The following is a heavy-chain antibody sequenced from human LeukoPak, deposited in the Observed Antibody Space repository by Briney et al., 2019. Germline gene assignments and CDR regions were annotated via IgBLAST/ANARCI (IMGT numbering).Heavy chain of an antibody. CDR3: AREFKGIIAAAASEFDY. D-gene: IGHD6-13*01. Sequence: PGGSLSLSCAASGFTFSRYWMSWVRQAPGKGLEWVANIKEDGSREYYVDSVKGRFTISRDNAKNSLYLQMNSLRAEDTAVYYCAREFKGIIAAAASEFDYWGQGTLVTVSS. J-gene: IGHJ4*02. CDR1: GFTFSRYW. CDR2: IKEDGSRE. V-gene: IGHV3-7*01.